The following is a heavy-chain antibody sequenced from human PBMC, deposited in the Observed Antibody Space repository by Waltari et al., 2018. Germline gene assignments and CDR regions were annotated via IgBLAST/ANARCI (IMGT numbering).Heavy chain of an antibody. CDR2: IYYSGST. CDR1: GGSISSSSYY. D-gene: IGHD1-26*01. J-gene: IGHJ5*02. CDR3: ARHGQWELQFDP. Sequence: QLQLQESGPGLVKPSETLSLTCTVSGGSISSSSYYCGWLRTPPGKGLEWIGSIYYSGSTYYNPSLKSRVTISVDTSKNQFSLKLSSVTAADTAVYYCARHGQWELQFDPWGQGTLVTVSS. V-gene: IGHV4-39*01.